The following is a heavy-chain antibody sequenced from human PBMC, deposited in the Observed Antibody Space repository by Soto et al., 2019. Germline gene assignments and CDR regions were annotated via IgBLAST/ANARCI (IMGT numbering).Heavy chain of an antibody. V-gene: IGHV1-8*01. CDR1: GYTFTSYD. Sequence: ASVKVSCKASGYTFTSYDINWVRQATGQGLEWMGWMNPNSGNTGYAQKFQGRVTMTRNTSISTAYMELSSLRSEDTAVYYCANLDMITFGGVIGTNDEFDIWGQGTMVTVSS. D-gene: IGHD3-16*02. CDR3: ANLDMITFGGVIGTNDEFDI. CDR2: MNPNSGNT. J-gene: IGHJ3*02.